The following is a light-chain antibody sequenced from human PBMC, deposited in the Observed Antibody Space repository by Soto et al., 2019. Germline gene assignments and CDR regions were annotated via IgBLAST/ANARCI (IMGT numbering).Light chain of an antibody. CDR2: EVT. Sequence: SALTQPASVSGSPGQSITISCTGTSSDVGTYNLVSWYQQHPGKAPKLMIYEVTKRPSGVSHRFSGSKSGNTASLTISGLQAEDEADYYCCSYAGSSADVVFGGGTKLTVL. V-gene: IGLV2-23*02. CDR3: CSYAGSSADVV. CDR1: SSDVGTYNL. J-gene: IGLJ2*01.